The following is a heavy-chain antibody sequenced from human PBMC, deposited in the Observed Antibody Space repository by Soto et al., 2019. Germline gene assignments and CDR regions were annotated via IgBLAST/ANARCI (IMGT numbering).Heavy chain of an antibody. CDR2: IIPIFGTT. D-gene: IGHD3-22*01. CDR3: ASRGERDYYDTRGYG. J-gene: IGHJ1*01. V-gene: IGHV1-69*12. CDR1: GGTFSNYA. Sequence: QVQLVQSGAEVKKPGSSVKVSCKASGGTFSNYALSWVRQAPGQGLEWMGDIIPIFGTTNNAQKFQGRSTRTADEATSAAYMDLSRLTSEDTAVYCCASRGERDYYDTRGYGWGQGTLVTVSS.